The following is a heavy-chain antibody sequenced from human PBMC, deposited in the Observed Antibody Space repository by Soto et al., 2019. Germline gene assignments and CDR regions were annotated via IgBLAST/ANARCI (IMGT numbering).Heavy chain of an antibody. CDR2: LHSGGDT. J-gene: IGHJ6*02. Sequence: EVQLVESGGGLVQPGGSLRLSWAASGIPVSSNYMTWVRQAPGKGLEWVSVLHSGGDTYYANSVKGLFTISSHDSTNTLFLQMNSLTAEDTAVYYCARDGPYYYASRMDVWGQGTTVTVS. CDR1: GIPVSSNY. D-gene: IGHD3-10*01. CDR3: ARDGPYYYASRMDV. V-gene: IGHV3-53*04.